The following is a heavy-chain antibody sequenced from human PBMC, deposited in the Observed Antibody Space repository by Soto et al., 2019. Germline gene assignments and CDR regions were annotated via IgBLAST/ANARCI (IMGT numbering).Heavy chain of an antibody. J-gene: IGHJ4*02. Sequence: GGSLRLSCTTSGLAFSSYAMCWVRQAPGKGLEWVSVISGSGGSTYYADSVKGRFTISRDNSKNTLYLQMNSLRAEDTAVYYCAKRAAGTSFDVWGQGTLVTVYS. D-gene: IGHD6-13*01. V-gene: IGHV3-23*01. CDR3: AKRAAGTSFDV. CDR1: GLAFSSYA. CDR2: ISGSGGST.